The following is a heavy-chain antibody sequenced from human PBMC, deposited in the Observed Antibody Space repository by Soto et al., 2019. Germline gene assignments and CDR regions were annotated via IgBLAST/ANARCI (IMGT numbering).Heavy chain of an antibody. V-gene: IGHV4-30-4*01. CDR3: ARDLDTATYFDY. CDR2: IHYSGSS. D-gene: IGHD5-18*01. J-gene: IGHJ4*01. CDR1: GGSISSGNYC. Sequence: SETLSLTCTVSGGSISSGNYCWSWIRQPPGKGLEWIGFIHYSGSSYYNPSLKSRVTISVDTSTNQFSLKLDSVTAADTAVYYCARDLDTATYFDYWGHGTLVTVSS.